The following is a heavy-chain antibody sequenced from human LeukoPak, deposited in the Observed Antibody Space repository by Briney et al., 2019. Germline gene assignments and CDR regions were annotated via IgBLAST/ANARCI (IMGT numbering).Heavy chain of an antibody. J-gene: IGHJ5*02. Sequence: KPGGSLRLSCAASGFTFSTYEMDWVRQHPGKGLEWIGYIYYSGSTYYNPSLKSRVTISVDTSKNQFSLKLSSVTAADTAVYYCARGARTYYDILTGYWFDPWGQGTLVTVSS. CDR2: IYYSGST. CDR3: ARGARTYYDILTGYWFDP. D-gene: IGHD3-9*01. V-gene: IGHV4-31*02. CDR1: GFTFSTYE.